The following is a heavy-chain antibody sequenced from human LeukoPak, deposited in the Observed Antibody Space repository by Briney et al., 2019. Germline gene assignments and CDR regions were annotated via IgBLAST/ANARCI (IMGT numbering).Heavy chain of an antibody. J-gene: IGHJ5*02. D-gene: IGHD4-11*01. CDR2: ISWNSGTI. CDR1: GFTFDDYA. CDR3: AKDHYSNYDGRFDA. Sequence: PGGSLRLSCAASGFTFDDYAMHWVRQAPGKGLEWVSGISWNSGTIGYADSVKGRFTISRDNAKNSLYLQMNSLRAEDTAFYYCAKDHYSNYDGRFDAWSQGILVTVSS. V-gene: IGHV3-9*01.